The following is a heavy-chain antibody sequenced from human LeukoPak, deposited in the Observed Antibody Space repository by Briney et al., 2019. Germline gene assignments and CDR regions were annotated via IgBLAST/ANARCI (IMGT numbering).Heavy chain of an antibody. V-gene: IGHV3-21*01. CDR2: ISSSSSYI. Sequence: GGSLRLSCAASAFAFSSHSMTWVRQAPGKGLEWVSSISSSSSYIYYADSVKGRFTISRDNAKNSLYLQMNSLRAEDTAVYYCARGIAGAGTAFDIWGQGTMVTVSS. CDR3: ARGIAGAGTAFDI. D-gene: IGHD6-19*01. J-gene: IGHJ3*02. CDR1: AFAFSSHS.